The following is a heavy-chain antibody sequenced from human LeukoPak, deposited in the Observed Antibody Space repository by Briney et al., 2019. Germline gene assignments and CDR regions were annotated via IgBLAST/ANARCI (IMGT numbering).Heavy chain of an antibody. V-gene: IGHV1-3*03. CDR1: GYTFTSYA. J-gene: IGHJ4*02. CDR3: ARDKENYHDSSGNYYFDH. D-gene: IGHD3-22*01. CDR2: INAGNGNT. Sequence: ASVTVSCKASGYTFTSYAIHWVRQAPGQRLEWMGWINAGNGNTQYSQEFQGRVTITRDTSASTAYMDLSSLRSEDMAVYYCARDKENYHDSSGNYYFDHWGQGTLVTVSS.